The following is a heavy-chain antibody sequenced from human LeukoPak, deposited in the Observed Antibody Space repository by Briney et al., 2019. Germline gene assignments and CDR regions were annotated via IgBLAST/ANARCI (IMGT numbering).Heavy chain of an antibody. CDR2: ISGSGGST. J-gene: IGHJ4*02. CDR3: ANSAKKTYYYDSSGSFDY. Sequence: HPGGSLRLSCAASGFTFSSYAMSWVRQAPGKGLEWVSAISGSGGSTYYADSVKGRFTISRDNSKNTLYLQMNSLRAEDTAVYYCANSAKKTYYYDSSGSFDYWGQGTLVTVSS. D-gene: IGHD3-22*01. V-gene: IGHV3-23*01. CDR1: GFTFSSYA.